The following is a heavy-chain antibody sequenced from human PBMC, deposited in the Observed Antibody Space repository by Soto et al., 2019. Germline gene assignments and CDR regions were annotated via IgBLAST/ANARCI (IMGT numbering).Heavy chain of an antibody. CDR3: ARDASVVGATTLFSPRYYFDY. D-gene: IGHD1-26*01. CDR2: IIPIFGTA. Sequence: SVKVSRKASGGTFSSYAISWVRQAPGQGLEWMGGIIPIFGTANYAQKFQGRVTITADESTSTAYMELSSLRSEDTAVYYCARDASVVGATTLFSPRYYFDYWGQGTLVTVSS. V-gene: IGHV1-69*13. CDR1: GGTFSSYA. J-gene: IGHJ4*02.